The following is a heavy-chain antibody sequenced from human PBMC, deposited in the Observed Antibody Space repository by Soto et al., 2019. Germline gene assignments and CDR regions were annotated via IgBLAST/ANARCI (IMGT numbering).Heavy chain of an antibody. CDR3: ARGGGAIVVVTASLRY. V-gene: IGHV1-46*01. CDR2: INPSGGST. D-gene: IGHD2-21*02. Sequence: SVKVACRASGYPVTSYYMHLVRQAPGQGLEWMGIINPSGGSTSYAQKFQGRVTMTRDTSTSTVYMELSSLRSEDTAVYYCARGGGAIVVVTASLRYWGQGTLVTVSS. CDR1: GYPVTSYY. J-gene: IGHJ4*02.